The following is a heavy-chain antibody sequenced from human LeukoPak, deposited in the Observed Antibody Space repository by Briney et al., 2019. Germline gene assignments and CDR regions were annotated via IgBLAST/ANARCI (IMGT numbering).Heavy chain of an antibody. D-gene: IGHD5-24*01. V-gene: IGHV1-69*04. J-gene: IGHJ3*02. CDR3: ARATSVTHEMATTPAHDAFDI. CDR1: GGTFSSYA. Sequence: GASVKVSCKASGGTFSSYAISWVRQAPGQGLEWMGRIIPILGIANYAQKFQGRVTITADKSTSTAYMELSSLRSEDTAVYYCARATSVTHEMATTPAHDAFDIWGQGTMVTVSS. CDR2: IIPILGIA.